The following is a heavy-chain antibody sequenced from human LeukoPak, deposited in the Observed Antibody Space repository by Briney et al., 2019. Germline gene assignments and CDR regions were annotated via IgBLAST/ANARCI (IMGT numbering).Heavy chain of an antibody. D-gene: IGHD3-22*01. CDR1: GYSFTSYW. Sequence: GESLKSSCKGSGYSFTSYWIGWVRQMPGKGLEWMGIIYPGDSDTRYSPSFQGQVTISADKSISTAYLQWSSLKASDTAMYYCARQPSYYDSSGHRETNAFDIWGQGTMVTVSS. V-gene: IGHV5-51*01. J-gene: IGHJ3*02. CDR3: ARQPSYYDSSGHRETNAFDI. CDR2: IYPGDSDT.